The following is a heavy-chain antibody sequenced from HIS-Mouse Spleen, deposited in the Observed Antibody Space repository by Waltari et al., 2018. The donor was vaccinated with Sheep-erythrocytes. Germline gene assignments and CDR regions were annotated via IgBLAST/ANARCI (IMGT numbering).Heavy chain of an antibody. CDR3: AQTGATTPHFDY. CDR1: GGTFSSYA. Sequence: QVQLVQSGAEVKKPGSSVKVSCKASGGTFSSYAISWVRQTPGQGLEWMGRIIPILGIANYAPKFQGRVTITAEKSTSTAYMELSSLRSEDTAVYYCAQTGATTPHFDYWGQGTLVTVSS. V-gene: IGHV1-69*04. CDR2: IIPILGIA. J-gene: IGHJ4*02. D-gene: IGHD1-26*01.